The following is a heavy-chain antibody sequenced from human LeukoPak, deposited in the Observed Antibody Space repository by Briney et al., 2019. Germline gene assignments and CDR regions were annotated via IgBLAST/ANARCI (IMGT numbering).Heavy chain of an antibody. Sequence: SGGSLRLSCAASGFTFSSFAMGWVRQAPGKGLEWVSSIRGNGGNTYYADSVKGRFTISRDNSKNTLYLQMNSLRAEDTALYYCAKGCGGECYSSFDYWGQATLVTVSS. CDR3: AKGCGGECYSSFDY. D-gene: IGHD2-21*01. J-gene: IGHJ4*02. CDR1: GFTFSSFA. CDR2: IRGNGGNT. V-gene: IGHV3-23*01.